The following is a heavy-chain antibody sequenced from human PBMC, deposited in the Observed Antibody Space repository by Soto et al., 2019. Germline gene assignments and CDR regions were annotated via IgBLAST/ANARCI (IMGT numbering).Heavy chain of an antibody. D-gene: IGHD2-2*01. CDR1: GFTFCDNA. CDR3: AKGSSSSRPYYFDH. V-gene: IGHV3-74*03. CDR2: LYSDGSVA. J-gene: IGHJ4*02. Sequence: PGGSLRLSCTGSGFTFCDNAMSWFRQAPGKGLEWVSRLYSDGSVATYADSVEGRFTISRDNTKNVLFLQMSSLRAEDTAVYYCAKGSSSSRPYYFDHWGQGA.